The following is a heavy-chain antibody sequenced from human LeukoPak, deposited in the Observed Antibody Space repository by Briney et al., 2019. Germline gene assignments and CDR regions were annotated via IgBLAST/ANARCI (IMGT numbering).Heavy chain of an antibody. CDR1: GYTFTSYD. D-gene: IGHD6-13*01. CDR3: ARGQQLHFTLNWFDP. Sequence: GASVKVSCKASGYTFTSYDINWVRQATGQGLEWMGWMNPNSGNTGYAQKFQGRVTMTRNTSISTAYMELSSLRSEDTVVYYCARGQQLHFTLNWFDPWGQGTLVTVSS. V-gene: IGHV1-8*01. J-gene: IGHJ5*02. CDR2: MNPNSGNT.